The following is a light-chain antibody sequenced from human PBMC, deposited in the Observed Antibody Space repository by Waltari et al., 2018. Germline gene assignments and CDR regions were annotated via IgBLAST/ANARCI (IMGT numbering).Light chain of an antibody. J-gene: IGKJ3*01. V-gene: IGKV1-39*01. CDR2: DAS. CDR3: LQTCSTLMFS. CDR1: QSITNY. Sequence: DIQMTQSPSSLSASVGDRVTMTCRASQSITNYLSWYQHKLGEAPNLLVYDASTLVSGVPLRFNGSGSGTEFTLTISSLQPEDLATYYCLQTCSTLMFSLGPGTKVDL.